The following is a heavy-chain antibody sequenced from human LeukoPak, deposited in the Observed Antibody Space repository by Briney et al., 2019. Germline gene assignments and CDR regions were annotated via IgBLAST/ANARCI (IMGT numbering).Heavy chain of an antibody. D-gene: IGHD1-26*01. Sequence: ASVKVSCKASGYTFTNYGINWVRQAPGQGLEWMGWISAYNGNTNYAQKLQGRVTMTTDTSTSTAYMELRSLRSDDTAVYYCARDLDQYSGRFGGFGHDFWGQGTLVTVSS. CDR1: GYTFTNYG. J-gene: IGHJ4*02. CDR3: ARDLDQYSGRFGGFGHDF. V-gene: IGHV1-18*01. CDR2: ISAYNGNT.